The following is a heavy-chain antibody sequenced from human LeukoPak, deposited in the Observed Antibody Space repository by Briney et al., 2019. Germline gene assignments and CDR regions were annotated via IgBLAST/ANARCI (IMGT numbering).Heavy chain of an antibody. J-gene: IGHJ3*02. V-gene: IGHV3-49*03. Sequence: GGSLRLSCSASGFTLGGYAVSWFRRAPGKGLEWVGFIRSKPYGGTTEYAASVKVRFTISRDDSKSVAYLQVNSLKTEDTAVCYCSRVVYSGSYGHFDAFDIWGQGTMVTVSS. CDR3: SRVVYSGSYGHFDAFDI. CDR1: GFTLGGYA. D-gene: IGHD6-25*01. CDR2: IRSKPYGGTT.